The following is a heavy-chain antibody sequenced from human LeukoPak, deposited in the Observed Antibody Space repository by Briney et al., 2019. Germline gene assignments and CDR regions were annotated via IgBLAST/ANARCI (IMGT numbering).Heavy chain of an antibody. CDR3: ARDTRVVPAATGEEAPYYYYGMDV. J-gene: IGHJ6*02. CDR1: GFTFSSYA. Sequence: GSLRLSCAASGFTFSSYAMHWVRQAPGKGLEWVAVISYDGSNKYYADSVKGRFTISRDNSKNTLYLQMNSLRAEDTAVYYCARDTRVVPAATGEEAPYYYYGMDVWGQGTTVTVSS. D-gene: IGHD2-2*01. CDR2: ISYDGSNK. V-gene: IGHV3-30-3*01.